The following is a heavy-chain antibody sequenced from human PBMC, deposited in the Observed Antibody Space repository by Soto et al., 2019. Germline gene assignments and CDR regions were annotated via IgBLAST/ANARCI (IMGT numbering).Heavy chain of an antibody. D-gene: IGHD3-3*01. CDR1: GYTFTSYG. V-gene: IGHV1-18*01. CDR3: AGDPRGFLEWFYYYYGMDV. CDR2: ISAYNGNT. Sequence: ASVKVSCKASGYTFTSYGISWVRQAPGQGLEWMGWISAYNGNTNYAQKLQGRVTMTTDTSTSTAYMELRSLRSDDTAVYYCAGDPRGFLEWFYYYYGMDVWGQGTTVTVSS. J-gene: IGHJ6*02.